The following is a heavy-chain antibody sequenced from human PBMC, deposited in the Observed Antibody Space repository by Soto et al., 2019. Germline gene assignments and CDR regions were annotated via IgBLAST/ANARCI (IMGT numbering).Heavy chain of an antibody. J-gene: IGHJ4*02. CDR1: EYSFRIYW. V-gene: IGHV5-10-1*01. Sequence: GESLKISCQAFEYSFRIYWISWVRQKPGGGLEWMGRVDPNDSFATYSPSFEGHVSISVDKSTNIVYLQWRSLRASDTATYCCARHQSGSGNSNFDFWGQGTPVTVSS. D-gene: IGHD3-10*01. CDR2: VDPNDSFA. CDR3: ARHQSGSGNSNFDF.